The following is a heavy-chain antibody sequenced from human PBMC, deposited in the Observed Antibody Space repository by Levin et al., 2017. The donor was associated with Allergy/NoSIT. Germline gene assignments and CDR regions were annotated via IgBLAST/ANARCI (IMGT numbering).Heavy chain of an antibody. J-gene: IGHJ5*01. V-gene: IGHV2-5*02. CDR3: AHRDYHSDPSKWFDS. CDR1: GFSISTPAVG. Sequence: SGPTLVKPTETLTLTCSVSGFSISTPAVGVGWFRQPPGQALEWLALIYWDDDPRYSPSLKSRLSIARDTSKNQVVLTLTNVDPVDTGTYYCAHRDYHSDPSKWFDSWGPGTEVTVSS. CDR2: IYWDDDP. D-gene: IGHD4-11*01.